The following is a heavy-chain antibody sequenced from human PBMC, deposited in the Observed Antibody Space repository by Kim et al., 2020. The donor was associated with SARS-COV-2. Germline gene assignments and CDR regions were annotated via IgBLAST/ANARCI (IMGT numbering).Heavy chain of an antibody. J-gene: IGHJ4*02. CDR3: AREYGNKWELRDHYYFDY. V-gene: IGHV4-61*01. CDR1: GGSVSSGSYY. CDR2: IYYSGST. Sequence: SETLSLTCTVSGGSVSSGSYYWSWIRQPPGKGLEWIGYIYYSGSTNYNPSLKSRVTISVDTSKNQFSLKLSSVTAADTAVYYCAREYGNKWELRDHYYFDYWGQGTLVTVSS. D-gene: IGHD1-26*01.